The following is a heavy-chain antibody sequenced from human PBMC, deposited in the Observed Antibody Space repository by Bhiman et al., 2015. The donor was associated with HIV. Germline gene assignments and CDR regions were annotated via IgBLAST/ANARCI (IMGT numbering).Heavy chain of an antibody. Sequence: EVQLVESGGGLVKPGGSPRLSCVASRFTFSNYDMNWVRQAPGKGLEWVSSISSRSYYIYYADSVKGRFTISRDNAKNSLYLQMNSLRAEDTAVYYCARGSSSSLSAERFDPWGQGTLVTVSS. CDR3: ARGSSSSLSAERFDP. D-gene: IGHD6-6*01. CDR1: RFTFSNYD. CDR2: ISSRSYYI. V-gene: IGHV3-21*02. J-gene: IGHJ5*02.